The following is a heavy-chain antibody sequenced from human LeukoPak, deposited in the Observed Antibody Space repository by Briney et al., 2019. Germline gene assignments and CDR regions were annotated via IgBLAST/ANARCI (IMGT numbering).Heavy chain of an antibody. J-gene: IGHJ6*02. V-gene: IGHV3-15*01. CDR3: TRVTAYYDYGMDV. Sequence: GGSLRLPCAASGFTFSNAWMTWVRQAPGKGLEWVGRIKSKADGGTTDFVAPVKGRFTISRDDSKNTLYLQMNSLKTEDTAVYYCTRVTAYYDYGMDVWGQGTTVTVSS. D-gene: IGHD2-21*02. CDR2: IKSKADGGTT. CDR1: GFTFSNAW.